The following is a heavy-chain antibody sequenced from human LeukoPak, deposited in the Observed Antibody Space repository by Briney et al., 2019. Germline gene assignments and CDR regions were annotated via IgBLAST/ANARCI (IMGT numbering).Heavy chain of an antibody. Sequence: ASVKVSCKASGYTFIDYYIHWVRQAPAQGLEWMGWINVKGGVSNSAQTFQGRVTMTRDTSINTSYMELKTLTSDDTAVYYCARDCDDCSDSNRGFDIWGQGTTVTVSS. CDR2: INVKGGVS. D-gene: IGHD2-8*02. V-gene: IGHV1-2*02. J-gene: IGHJ3*02. CDR1: GYTFIDYY. CDR3: ARDCDDCSDSNRGFDI.